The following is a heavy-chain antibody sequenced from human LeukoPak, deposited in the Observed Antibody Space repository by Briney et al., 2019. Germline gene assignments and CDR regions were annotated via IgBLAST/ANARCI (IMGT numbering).Heavy chain of an antibody. V-gene: IGHV4-59*08. Sequence: SETLSLTCSVSGASISGTYYWSWIRQPPGKGLEWVAYIYYTGTTDSNPSLKSRVTISVDTSKNQFSLKLSSVTAADTAVYYCASDPSVVPAAIGADPWFDPWGQGTLVTVSS. D-gene: IGHD2-2*01. CDR3: ASDPSVVPAAIGADPWFDP. CDR1: GASISGTYY. CDR2: IYYTGTT. J-gene: IGHJ5*02.